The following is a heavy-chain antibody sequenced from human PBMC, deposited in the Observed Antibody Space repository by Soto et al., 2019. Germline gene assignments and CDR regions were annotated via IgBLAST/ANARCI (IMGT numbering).Heavy chain of an antibody. CDR3: ARDRTYYYDSSGYYYGPFDY. J-gene: IGHJ4*02. CDR1: GFTFSSYA. CDR2: ISYDGSNK. Sequence: VGSLRLSCAASGFTFSSYAMHWVRQAPGKGLEWVAVISYDGSNKYYADPVKGRFTISRDNSKNTLYLQMNSLRAEDTAVYYCARDRTYYYDSSGYYYGPFDYWGQGTLVTVSS. D-gene: IGHD3-22*01. V-gene: IGHV3-30-3*01.